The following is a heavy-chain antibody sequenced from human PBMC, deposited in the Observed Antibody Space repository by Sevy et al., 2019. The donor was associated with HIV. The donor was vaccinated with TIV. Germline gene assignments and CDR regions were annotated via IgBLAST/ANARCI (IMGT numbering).Heavy chain of an antibody. CDR2: IYHSGNT. V-gene: IGHV4-30-2*01. CDR1: GGSISSGGYS. Sequence: SETLSLTCAVSGGSISSGGYSWSWIRQPPGKGLEWIGYIYHSGNTYYNPSLKSRVTISVDRSKNQFSLKLSSVTAADTAVYYCARAAASVTTVTHFDYWGLGTLVTVSS. D-gene: IGHD4-17*01. CDR3: ARAAASVTTVTHFDY. J-gene: IGHJ4*02.